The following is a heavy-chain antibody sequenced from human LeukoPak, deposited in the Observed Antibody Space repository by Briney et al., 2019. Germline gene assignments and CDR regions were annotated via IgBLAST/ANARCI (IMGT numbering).Heavy chain of an antibody. CDR2: IYYSGST. CDR1: GGSISSYY. J-gene: IGHJ3*02. CDR3: ARAHPQLNAFDI. Sequence: PSETLSLTCTVSGGSISSYYWSWVRQPPGKGLEWIGYIYYSGSTNYNPSLKSRVTMSVDTSKNQFSLKLSSVTAADTAVYYCARAHPQLNAFDIWGQGTMVTVSS. V-gene: IGHV4-59*12. D-gene: IGHD3-10*01.